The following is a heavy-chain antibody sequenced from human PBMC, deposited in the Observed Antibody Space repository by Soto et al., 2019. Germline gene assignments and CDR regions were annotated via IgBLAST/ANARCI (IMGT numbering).Heavy chain of an antibody. V-gene: IGHV1-46*01. D-gene: IGHD4-4*01. Sequence: ASVKVSCKASGYTFTSYYIQWVRQAPGQGLEWLGIINPSAVTTSYTQKFQGRVTMTRDTSTSSVYMDLSSLGSDDTAVYYCARVGLIPWTTTPFYDYWGHGTLVTVSS. CDR2: INPSAVTT. CDR1: GYTFTSYY. J-gene: IGHJ4*01. CDR3: ARVGLIPWTTTPFYDY.